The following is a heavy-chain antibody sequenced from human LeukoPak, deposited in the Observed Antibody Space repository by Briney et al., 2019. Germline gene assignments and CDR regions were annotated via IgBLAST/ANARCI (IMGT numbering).Heavy chain of an antibody. CDR2: IWFDGSNK. Sequence: QPGRSLRLSCAASGFIFSSYGMHWVRQAPGKGLEWVAVIWFDGSNKYYADSVKGRFTISRDNSKNTLYLQMNSLRAEDTAVYYCARPDYDSSGYADYWGQGTLVTVSS. CDR3: ARPDYDSSGYADY. V-gene: IGHV3-33*01. CDR1: GFIFSSYG. D-gene: IGHD3-22*01. J-gene: IGHJ4*02.